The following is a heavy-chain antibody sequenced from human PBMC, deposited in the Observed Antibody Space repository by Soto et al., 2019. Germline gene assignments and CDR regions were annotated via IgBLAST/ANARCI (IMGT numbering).Heavy chain of an antibody. CDR1: GDSISSSKW. Sequence: QVQLQESGPGLVKPSGTLSLTCAVSGDSISSSKWWSWVRKPPGKGLEWIGEIYHSGSTNYNPSXXXXXXXXXXXXXXXXXXXXXXXXXXXXXXXXXXXXXXXXXXDYWGQGTLVTVSS. J-gene: IGHJ4*02. V-gene: IGHV4-4*02. CDR3: XXXXXXXXXDY. CDR2: IYHSGST.